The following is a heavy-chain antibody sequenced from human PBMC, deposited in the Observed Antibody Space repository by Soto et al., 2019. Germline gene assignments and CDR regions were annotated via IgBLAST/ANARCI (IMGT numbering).Heavy chain of an antibody. Sequence: QTGGSLRLSCAASGFTFSNYAMNWVRRAPGGGLEWVSTTSGNDGSIHYADSVKGRFTISRDVSKNTLYLQMTSLRAEDTAIYYCAKERSSGYYFFDNWGQGTLVTVSS. CDR3: AKERSSGYYFFDN. V-gene: IGHV3-23*01. D-gene: IGHD5-12*01. J-gene: IGHJ4*02. CDR1: GFTFSNYA. CDR2: TSGNDGSI.